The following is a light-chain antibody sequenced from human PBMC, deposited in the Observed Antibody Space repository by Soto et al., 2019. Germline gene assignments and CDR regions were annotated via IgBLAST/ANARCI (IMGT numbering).Light chain of an antibody. CDR2: GAS. V-gene: IGKV3-11*01. J-gene: IGKJ4*02. Sequence: EIVMTQSPATLPVSPGERAALSCRASQSLSKSLVWYQQKPGQAPRLLIDGASNRATGIPARFSGSGSGTDFTLTISSLEPEDFAVYFCQQRSSWPLTFGGGTKVDIK. CDR3: QQRSSWPLT. CDR1: QSLSKS.